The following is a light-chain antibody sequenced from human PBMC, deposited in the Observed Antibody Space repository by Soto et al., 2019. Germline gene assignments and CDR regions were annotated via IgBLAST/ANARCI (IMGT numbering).Light chain of an antibody. V-gene: IGKV1-5*01. Sequence: DIQLTQSPSTLSASIGDRVTITCRASQSISRWLAWYQQKPGKAPKLLIYDASSLASGVPSRVSGSGSGTEFTLTITSLQPDDFPTYYCQQYHSPFTFGGGTKVEIK. J-gene: IGKJ4*01. CDR2: DAS. CDR1: QSISRW. CDR3: QQYHSPFT.